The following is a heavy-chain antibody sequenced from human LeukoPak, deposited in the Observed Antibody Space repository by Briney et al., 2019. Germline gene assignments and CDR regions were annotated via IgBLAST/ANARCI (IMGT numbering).Heavy chain of an antibody. J-gene: IGHJ4*02. D-gene: IGHD6-13*01. Sequence: GGSLRLSCAASGFTFRSDWMSWVRQSPGKGLEWVANIKQDGSEKYYVNSVKGRFTISRDNAKNSLYLQMNSLRAEDTAVYYCARVDSSSWSLDVFDYWGQGTLVTVSS. CDR1: GFTFRSDW. V-gene: IGHV3-7*03. CDR2: IKQDGSEK. CDR3: ARVDSSSWSLDVFDY.